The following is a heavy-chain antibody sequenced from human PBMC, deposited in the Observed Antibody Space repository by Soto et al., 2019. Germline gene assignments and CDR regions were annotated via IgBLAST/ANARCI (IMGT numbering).Heavy chain of an antibody. V-gene: IGHV1-69*01. CDR3: ARGGIVAVPAALSSYDDYTNYRFDS. J-gene: IGHJ4*02. Sequence: QVQLAQSGAEVRKPGSSVKVSCRASGGSFSDFAFSWVRQAPGQGLEWMGGIIPMFAATKYAQRFQDRVTITADESTKTVYLALSSLTSDDSAVYYCARGGIVAVPAALSSYDDYTNYRFDSWGQGTLVSVSS. CDR1: GGSFSDFA. D-gene: IGHD2-15*01. CDR2: IIPMFAAT.